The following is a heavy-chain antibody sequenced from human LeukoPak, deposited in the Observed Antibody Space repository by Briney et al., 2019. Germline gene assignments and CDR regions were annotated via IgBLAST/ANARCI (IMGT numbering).Heavy chain of an antibody. Sequence: GGSLRLSCAASGFTFSDYSMNWVRQTPGKGLEWVSAISVSGGDTYYADSVKGRFTISRDNSKNTLYLQMNSLRAEDTAVYYCARGPLPAAPTFFDYWGQGTLVTVSS. CDR2: ISVSGGDT. J-gene: IGHJ4*02. V-gene: IGHV3-23*01. D-gene: IGHD2-2*01. CDR3: ARGPLPAAPTFFDY. CDR1: GFTFSDYS.